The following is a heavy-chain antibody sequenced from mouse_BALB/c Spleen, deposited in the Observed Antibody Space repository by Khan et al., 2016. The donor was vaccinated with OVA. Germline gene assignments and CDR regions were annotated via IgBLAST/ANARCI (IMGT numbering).Heavy chain of an antibody. CDR3: GRGGHYGAWFAY. Sequence: QVQLQQSGAELAKPGASVKISCKASGYSFTTYWMHWVKQRPGQGLEWIGYINPSTGYTNYNQNFRDRATLTADDSSSTAYMELNSLTSDDSAVYFCGRGGHYGAWFAYWGQGTLVTVSA. J-gene: IGHJ3*01. D-gene: IGHD2-1*01. CDR1: GYSFTTYW. V-gene: IGHV1-7*01. CDR2: INPSTGYT.